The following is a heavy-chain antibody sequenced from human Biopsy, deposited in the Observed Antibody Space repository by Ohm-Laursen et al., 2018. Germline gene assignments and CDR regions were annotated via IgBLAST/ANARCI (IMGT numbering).Heavy chain of an antibody. D-gene: IGHD1-26*01. CDR3: ARLNSGTYDASDL. Sequence: FLRLSCAASGFAFNLYEMNWVRQAPGKGMERISYIYGGGSPVSYADSVKGRFTISRDNAQNSLYLHMNSLRAEDTAVYYCARLNSGTYDASDLWGQGTMVIVSS. V-gene: IGHV3-48*03. J-gene: IGHJ3*01. CDR1: GFAFNLYE. CDR2: IYGGGSPV.